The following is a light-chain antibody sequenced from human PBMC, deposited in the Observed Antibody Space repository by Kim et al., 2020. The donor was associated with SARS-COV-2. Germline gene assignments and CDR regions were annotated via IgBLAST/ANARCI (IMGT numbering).Light chain of an antibody. V-gene: IGKV3-15*01. CDR3: QQYNNWPPLT. CDR2: GAS. Sequence: PGERTTLSCRASQSVSSNLAWYQKKPGQAPRLLIYGASTRATGIPARFSGSGSGTEFTLTISSLQSEDFAVYYCQQYNNWPPLTFGGGTKVDIK. J-gene: IGKJ4*01. CDR1: QSVSSN.